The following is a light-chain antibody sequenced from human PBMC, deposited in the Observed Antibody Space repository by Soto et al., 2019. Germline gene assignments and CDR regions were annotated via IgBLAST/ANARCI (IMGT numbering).Light chain of an antibody. CDR3: SSYAGNNRYV. Sequence: QSVLTQPASASGAHGEGGTISCTGTSSDVGGYNYVSWYQQHPGKAPKLIIYEVSKRPSGVPDRFSGSKSGNTASLTVSGLQAEDEADYYCSSYAGNNRYVFGTGTKVTVL. V-gene: IGLV2-8*01. J-gene: IGLJ1*01. CDR2: EVS. CDR1: SSDVGGYNY.